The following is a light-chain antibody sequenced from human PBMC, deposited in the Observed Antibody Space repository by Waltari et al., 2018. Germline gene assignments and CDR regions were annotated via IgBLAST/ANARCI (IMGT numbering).Light chain of an antibody. CDR3: AAWDDSLSARM. J-gene: IGLJ3*02. Sequence: QSVLTQPPSAAGTPGQRVTVSCSGSSTNIGRHYVYWYQQLPGTAPKLLIYKDDQLPSGVPDRFSGSKSGTSASRAISGLRSEDEADYYCAAWDDSLSARMFGGGTKLTVL. CDR2: KDD. V-gene: IGLV1-47*01. CDR1: STNIGRHY.